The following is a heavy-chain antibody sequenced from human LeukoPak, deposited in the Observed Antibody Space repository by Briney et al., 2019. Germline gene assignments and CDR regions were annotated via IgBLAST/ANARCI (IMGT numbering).Heavy chain of an antibody. CDR2: IYTSGNT. V-gene: IGHV4-61*02. D-gene: IGHD7-27*01. Sequence: SETLSLSCTVSGDSISSGNYYWTWIRQPAGKGLEWIGRIYTSGNTNYNPSLKSQVTISMDTSKNQFSLNLNSVTAADTAVYYCARDRAGDSFDIWGQGTMVTVSS. J-gene: IGHJ3*02. CDR1: GDSISSGNYY. CDR3: ARDRAGDSFDI.